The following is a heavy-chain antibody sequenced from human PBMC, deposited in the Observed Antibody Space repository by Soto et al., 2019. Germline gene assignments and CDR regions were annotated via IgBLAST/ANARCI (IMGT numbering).Heavy chain of an antibody. Sequence: SETLSLTCTVSGGSISSDGYYWSWIRQPPGKGLEWIGYIYYSGSTNYNPSLKSRVTISVDTSKNQFSLKLSSVTAADTAVYYCARDPAKVQRYYYGMDVWGQGTTVTVSS. J-gene: IGHJ6*02. CDR1: GGSISSDGYY. CDR3: ARDPAKVQRYYYGMDV. D-gene: IGHD5-18*01. V-gene: IGHV4-61*08. CDR2: IYYSGST.